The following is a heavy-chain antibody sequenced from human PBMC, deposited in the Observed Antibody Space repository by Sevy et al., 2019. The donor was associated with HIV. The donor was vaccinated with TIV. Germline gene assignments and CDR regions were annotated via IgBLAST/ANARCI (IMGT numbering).Heavy chain of an antibody. D-gene: IGHD2-15*01. CDR1: GFTFSSYW. J-gene: IGHJ6*02. Sequence: GGSLRLSCAASGFTFSSYWMSWVRQAPGKGLEWVANIKHDGSEKYYVDSVKGRFTISRDNAKNSLYLQMNSLRAEDTAVYYCARDSRYCSGGSCYPGYYYYGMDVWAQGTTVTVSS. CDR2: IKHDGSEK. V-gene: IGHV3-7*01. CDR3: ARDSRYCSGGSCYPGYYYYGMDV.